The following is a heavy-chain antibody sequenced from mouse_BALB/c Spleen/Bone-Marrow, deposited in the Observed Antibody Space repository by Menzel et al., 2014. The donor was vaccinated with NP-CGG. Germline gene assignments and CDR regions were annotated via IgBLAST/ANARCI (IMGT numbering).Heavy chain of an antibody. V-gene: IGHV1-15*01. J-gene: IGHJ4*01. CDR2: IDPETGGT. CDR3: RAYYRYDGYAMDY. CDR1: GYTFTDYE. Sequence: VKLQESGAELVRPGASVTLSCKASGYTFTDYEMHWVKRTPVHGLEWIGAIDPETGGTAYNQKFKGKATLTADKSSSTAYMELRSLTSEDSAVYYCRAYYRYDGYAMDYWGQGTSVTVSS. D-gene: IGHD2-14*01.